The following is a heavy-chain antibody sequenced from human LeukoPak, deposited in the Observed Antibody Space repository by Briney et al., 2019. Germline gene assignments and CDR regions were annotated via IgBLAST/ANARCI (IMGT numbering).Heavy chain of an antibody. Sequence: PGGSLRLSCAASGFTFRSYAMSWVRQAPGKGLEWVSGISGSGGSTYYADSVKGRFTISRDNSKSTLYLQVNSLRAEDTAVYYCAKDHYSSGNWFDPWGQGTLVTVSS. J-gene: IGHJ5*02. V-gene: IGHV3-23*01. CDR1: GFTFRSYA. CDR2: ISGSGGST. CDR3: AKDHYSSGNWFDP. D-gene: IGHD6-19*01.